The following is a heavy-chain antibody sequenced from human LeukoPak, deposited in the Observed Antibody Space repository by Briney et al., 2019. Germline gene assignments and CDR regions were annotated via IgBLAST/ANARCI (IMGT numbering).Heavy chain of an antibody. CDR2: ISAYNGNT. D-gene: IGHD3-9*01. CDR3: ASARAGYFDWLLNY. J-gene: IGHJ4*02. Sequence: VASVKVSCKASGYIFTSYGISWVRQAPGQGLEWMGWISAYNGNTNYAQKLQGRVTMTTDTSTSTAYMELRSLRSDDTAVYYCASARAGYFDWLLNYWGQGTLVTVSS. CDR1: GYIFTSYG. V-gene: IGHV1-18*01.